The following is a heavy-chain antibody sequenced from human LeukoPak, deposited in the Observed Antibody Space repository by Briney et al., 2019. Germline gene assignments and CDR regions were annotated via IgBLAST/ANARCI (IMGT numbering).Heavy chain of an antibody. J-gene: IGHJ4*02. Sequence: ASVKVSCKASGYTFTSYDINWVRQATGQGLEWMGWMNPNSGNTGYAQKFQGRVTMTRNTSISTAYMELSSLRSEDTAVYYCARTRRGLVAATKYYFDYWGQGTLVTVSS. D-gene: IGHD2-15*01. CDR1: GYTFTSYD. V-gene: IGHV1-8*01. CDR2: MNPNSGNT. CDR3: ARTRRGLVAATKYYFDY.